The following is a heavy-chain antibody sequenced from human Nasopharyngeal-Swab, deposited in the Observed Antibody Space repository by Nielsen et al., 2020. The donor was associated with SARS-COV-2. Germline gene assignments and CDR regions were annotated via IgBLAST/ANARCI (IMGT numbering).Heavy chain of an antibody. V-gene: IGHV4-59*01. D-gene: IGHD3-10*01. J-gene: IGHJ6*02. CDR2: IYYSGRT. CDR3: AREGPAIWFGEYETSKSGMDV. Sequence: WIGQPPGKGLEGSGNIYYSGRTNYNPSLKSRVTISVDTSKNQFSLKLSSVTAADTAVYYCAREGPAIWFGEYETSKSGMDVWGQGTTVTVSS.